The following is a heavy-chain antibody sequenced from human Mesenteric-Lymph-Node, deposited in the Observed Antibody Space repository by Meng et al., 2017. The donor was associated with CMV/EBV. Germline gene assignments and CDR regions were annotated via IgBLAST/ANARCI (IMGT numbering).Heavy chain of an antibody. Sequence: FSSSGMHWVRQAPGPGLEWMGWINTNTGNPTYAQGFTGRFVFSLDTSVSTAYLQISSLKAEDTAVYYCARAAEELRYFDWLLYRVFDYWGQGTLVTVSS. V-gene: IGHV7-4-1*02. D-gene: IGHD3-9*01. CDR2: INTNTGNP. CDR3: ARAAEELRYFDWLLYRVFDY. CDR1: FSSSG. J-gene: IGHJ4*02.